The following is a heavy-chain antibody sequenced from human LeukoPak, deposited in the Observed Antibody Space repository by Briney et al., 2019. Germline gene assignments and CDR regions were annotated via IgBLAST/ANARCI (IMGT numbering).Heavy chain of an antibody. CDR3: ARRIAAAGANYYYYGMDV. V-gene: IGHV1-46*01. CDR1: GYTFTSYY. J-gene: IGHJ6*02. CDR2: INPSGGST. D-gene: IGHD6-13*01. Sequence: ASVKVSCKASGYTFTSYYMHWVRQAPGQGLEWMGIINPSGGSTSYAQKFQGRVTMTRDTSTSTVYMELSSLRSEDTAVYYCARRIAAAGANYYYYGMDVWGQGTTVTVSS.